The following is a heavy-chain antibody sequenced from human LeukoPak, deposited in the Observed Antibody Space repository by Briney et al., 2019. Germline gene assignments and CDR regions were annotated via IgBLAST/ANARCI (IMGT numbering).Heavy chain of an antibody. J-gene: IGHJ4*02. V-gene: IGHV4-4*02. CDR2: IYHSGST. D-gene: IGHD6-19*01. Sequence: SETLSLTCALSGASISSSIWWTWVRQPPGKGLEWIGEIYHSGSTNYNPSLKSRVTISGDNSKNQFSLQLSSVTAADTAVYYCARPIAGSSVWRSFDYWGQGTLVTVSS. CDR1: GASISSSIW. CDR3: ARPIAGSSVWRSFDY.